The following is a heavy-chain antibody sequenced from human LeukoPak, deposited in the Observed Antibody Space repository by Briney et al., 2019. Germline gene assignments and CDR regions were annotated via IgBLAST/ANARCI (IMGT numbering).Heavy chain of an antibody. CDR2: ISYSSTS. D-gene: IGHD6-19*01. CDR3: TRRERLGLDS. CDR1: GASGTTNY. J-gene: IGHJ4*02. Sequence: SETLSRTCTVSGASGTTNYWSRIRHSPGKGLKWSVYISYSSTSNYNPSLKSRVTISVDTSKNQFSLKLTSVAAADTAVYYCTRRERLGLDSWGQGTLVTVSS. V-gene: IGHV4-59*02.